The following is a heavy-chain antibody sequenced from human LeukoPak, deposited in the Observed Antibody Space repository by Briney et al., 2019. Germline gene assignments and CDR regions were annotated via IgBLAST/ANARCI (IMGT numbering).Heavy chain of an antibody. CDR3: AKDRLFLNYYDSSGYYYDWFDP. V-gene: IGHV3-23*01. CDR2: ISGSGGST. J-gene: IGHJ5*02. Sequence: GGSLRLSCAASGFTFSSYAMSWVRQAPGKGLEWVSAISGSGGSTYYADSVKGRFPISRDNSKNTLYLQMNSLRAEDTAVYYCAKDRLFLNYYDSSGYYYDWFDPWGQGTLVTVSS. CDR1: GFTFSSYA. D-gene: IGHD3-22*01.